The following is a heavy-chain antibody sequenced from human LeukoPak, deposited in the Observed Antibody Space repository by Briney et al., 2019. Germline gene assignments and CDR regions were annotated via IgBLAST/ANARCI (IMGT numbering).Heavy chain of an antibody. CDR3: ARDRLNRADCGTNCYSAVFDY. CDR1: GFTFSTYA. Sequence: GGSLRLSCAASGFTFSTYAMNWVRQTPGKGLEWVAVIASHARDAHYSDSVKGRFTISRDNSKDTLYLQMNNLEVEDTAVYYCARDRLNRADCGTNCYSAVFDYWGQGALVTVSS. D-gene: IGHD2-21*01. V-gene: IGHV3-30*04. J-gene: IGHJ4*02. CDR2: IASHARDA.